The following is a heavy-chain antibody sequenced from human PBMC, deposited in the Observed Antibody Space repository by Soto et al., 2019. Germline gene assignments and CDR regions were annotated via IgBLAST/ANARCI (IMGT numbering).Heavy chain of an antibody. D-gene: IGHD2-2*01. CDR2: IYWDDDK. CDR1: GFSLSTSGVG. V-gene: IGHV2-5*02. CDR3: AHVQDGVPYYYYYGMDV. J-gene: IGHJ6*02. Sequence: QITLKESGPTLVKPTQTLTLTCTFSGFSLSTSGVGVGWIRQPPGKALEWLALIYWDDDKRYSPSLKSRLTITKDTSKNQVVLTMTKMDPVDTATYYCAHVQDGVPYYYYYGMDVWGQGTTVTVSS.